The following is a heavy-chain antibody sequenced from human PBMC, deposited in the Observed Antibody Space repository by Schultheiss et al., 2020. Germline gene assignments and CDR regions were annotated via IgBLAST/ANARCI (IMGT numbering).Heavy chain of an antibody. J-gene: IGHJ6*02. CDR3: ARDVYYYYGMDV. CDR1: GFTFSSYA. Sequence: GGSLRLSCAASGFTFSSYAMSWVRQAPGKGLEWVSAISGSGGSTYYADSVKGRFTISRDNSKNTLILQMNSLRAEDTAVYYCARDVYYYYGMDVWGQGTTVTVSS. CDR2: ISGSGGST. V-gene: IGHV3-23*01.